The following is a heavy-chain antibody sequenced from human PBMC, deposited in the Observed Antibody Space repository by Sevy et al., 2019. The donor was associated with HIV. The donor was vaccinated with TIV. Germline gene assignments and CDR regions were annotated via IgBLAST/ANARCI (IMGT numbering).Heavy chain of an antibody. J-gene: IGHJ3*01. D-gene: IGHD5-18*01. Sequence: GGSLRLSCAGSGFTLSSYWMSWVRQAPGRGLEWVANIKQDGSEKYYVDSVKGRFTISRDNAENSMYLQMNSLRDEDTAMYYCAGQSGVLDVDTAMPDAFDLWDRGTMVTVSS. CDR1: GFTLSSYW. CDR2: IKQDGSEK. CDR3: AGQSGVLDVDTAMPDAFDL. V-gene: IGHV3-7*01.